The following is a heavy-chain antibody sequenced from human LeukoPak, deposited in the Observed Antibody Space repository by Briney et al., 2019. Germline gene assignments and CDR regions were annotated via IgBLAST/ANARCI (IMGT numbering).Heavy chain of an antibody. Sequence: GASVKVSCKASGGTFISYAISWVRQAPGQGLEWMGRIIPILGIANYAQKFQGRVTITADKSTSTAYMELSSLRSEDTAVYYCATSKGYYYDSSGYYPFDYWGQGTLVTVSS. V-gene: IGHV1-69*04. CDR3: ATSKGYYYDSSGYYPFDY. CDR1: GGTFISYA. J-gene: IGHJ4*02. D-gene: IGHD3-22*01. CDR2: IIPILGIA.